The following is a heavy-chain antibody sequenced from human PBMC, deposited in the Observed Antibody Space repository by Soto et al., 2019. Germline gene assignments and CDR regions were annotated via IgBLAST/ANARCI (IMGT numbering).Heavy chain of an antibody. V-gene: IGHV1-2*04. CDR1: GYSFTDYH. CDR2: INPKSGGT. Sequence: SVKVSCKASGYSFTDYHIHWVRQAPGQGLEWLGRINPKSGGTSTAQKFQGWVTMTTDTSISTASMELTRLTSDDTAIYYCARGDSTDSSNGVCSFFYNHDMDVWG. J-gene: IGHJ6*02. CDR3: ARGDSTDSSNGVCSFFYNHDMDV. D-gene: IGHD2-8*01.